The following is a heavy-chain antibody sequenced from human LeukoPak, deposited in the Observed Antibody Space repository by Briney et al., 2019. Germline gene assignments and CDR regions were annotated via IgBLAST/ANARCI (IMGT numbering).Heavy chain of an antibody. Sequence: GASVKVSCKASGYTFTSYGISWVGQAPGQGLEGMGGIRAYNGKRNYAKKLQGRVTMTTDTSTSTPYMELRSLRSDDTAVYYCATTTGLYYYDSSGYYSFDYWGQGTLVTVSS. J-gene: IGHJ4*02. CDR1: GYTFTSYG. CDR3: ATTTGLYYYDSSGYYSFDY. D-gene: IGHD3-22*01. V-gene: IGHV1-18*01. CDR2: IRAYNGKR.